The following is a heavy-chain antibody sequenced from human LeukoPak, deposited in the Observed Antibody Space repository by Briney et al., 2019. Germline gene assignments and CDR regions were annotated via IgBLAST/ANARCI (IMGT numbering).Heavy chain of an antibody. CDR2: ISSSSSYI. Sequence: PGGSLRLSCAASGFTFSSYSMNWVRQAPGKGLEWVSSISSSSSYIYYADSVKGRFTISRDNAKNSLYLQMNSLRAEDTAVYYCAALTTSLNFLSGYSDAFDIWGQGTMVTVSS. V-gene: IGHV3-21*01. D-gene: IGHD3-22*01. J-gene: IGHJ3*02. CDR1: GFTFSSYS. CDR3: AALTTSLNFLSGYSDAFDI.